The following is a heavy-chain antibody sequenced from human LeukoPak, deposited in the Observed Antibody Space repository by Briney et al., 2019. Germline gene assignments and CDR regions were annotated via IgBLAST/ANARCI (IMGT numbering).Heavy chain of an antibody. D-gene: IGHD2-2*02. CDR1: GYTLTGYY. CDR3: ARLGYCSSTSCYIRYFDY. CDR2: INPNSGGT. J-gene: IGHJ4*02. Sequence: ASVKVSCKASGYTLTGYYMHWVRQAPGQGLEWMGWINPNSGGTNYAQKFQGRVTMTRDTSISTAYMELSRLRSDDTAVYYCARLGYCSSTSCYIRYFDYWGQGTLVTVSS. V-gene: IGHV1-2*02.